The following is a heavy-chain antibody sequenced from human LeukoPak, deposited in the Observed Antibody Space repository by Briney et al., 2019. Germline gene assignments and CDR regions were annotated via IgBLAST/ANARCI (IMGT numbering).Heavy chain of an antibody. V-gene: IGHV1-2*06. CDR3: ARGPPLYYDMLTGVFDY. CDR1: GYTFTGYY. J-gene: IGHJ4*02. CDR2: INPNSGGT. Sequence: GASVKVSCKASGYTFTGYYMHWVRQAPGQGLEWMGRINPNSGGTNYAQKFQGRVTMTRDTSISTAYMELSRLRSDDTAVYYCARGPPLYYDMLTGVFDYWGQGTLVTVSS. D-gene: IGHD3-9*01.